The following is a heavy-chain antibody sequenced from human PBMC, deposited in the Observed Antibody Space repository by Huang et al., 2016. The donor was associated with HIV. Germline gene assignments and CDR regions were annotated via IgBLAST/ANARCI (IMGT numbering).Heavy chain of an antibody. D-gene: IGHD3-10*01. CDR3: ARAGRGVISMVRGVINYFDY. CDR2: INHSRST. V-gene: IGHV4-34*01. CDR1: GGSFNGYY. Sequence: QVHLQQWGAGLLKPSETLSLTCAVYGGSFNGYYWSGIRQPPGKGLEWIGEINHSRSTNSNPSLKSRVTVSVDTSKNQFSLKLRSVTAADTAVYYCARAGRGVISMVRGVINYFDYWGQGTLVTVSS. J-gene: IGHJ4*02.